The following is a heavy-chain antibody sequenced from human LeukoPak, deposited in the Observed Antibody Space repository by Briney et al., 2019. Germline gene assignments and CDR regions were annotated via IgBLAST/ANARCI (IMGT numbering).Heavy chain of an antibody. CDR2: TYYRSKWYN. D-gene: IGHD3-3*01. Sequence: SQTLSLTFAISGDSVSGNSAAWNWIRQSPSRGLEWLGRTYYRSKWYNDYGVSVKGRVTISPDTSKNQFSLQLNSVTPEDTAVYYCARGRFGVFGMDVWGQGTTVIVSS. J-gene: IGHJ6*02. CDR1: GDSVSGNSAA. V-gene: IGHV6-1*01. CDR3: ARGRFGVFGMDV.